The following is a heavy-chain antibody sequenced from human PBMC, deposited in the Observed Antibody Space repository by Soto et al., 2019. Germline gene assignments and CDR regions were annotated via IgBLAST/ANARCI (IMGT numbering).Heavy chain of an antibody. J-gene: IGHJ4*02. D-gene: IGHD3-16*01. CDR1: GFTFSSYG. CDR2: ISYDGSNK. CDR3: AGLGAASGTVY. V-gene: IGHV3-30*03. Sequence: QVQLVESGGGVVQPGRSLRLSCAASGFTFSSYGMHWVRQAPGKGLEWVAVISYDGSNKYYADSVKGRFTIPRDNSKNTLYLQMNSLRAEDTAVYYCAGLGAASGTVYWGQGTLVTVSS.